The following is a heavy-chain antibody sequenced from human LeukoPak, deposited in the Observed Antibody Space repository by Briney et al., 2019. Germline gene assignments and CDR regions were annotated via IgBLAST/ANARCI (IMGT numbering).Heavy chain of an antibody. D-gene: IGHD2-2*01. J-gene: IGHJ4*02. CDR3: ARQSPLVPAAIHYFDY. CDR2: INPNSGGT. V-gene: IGHV1-2*02. CDR1: GYTFTGYY. Sequence: ASVKVSCKASGYTFTGYYMHWVRQAPGQGLEWMGWINPNSGGTNYAQKFQGRVTMTRDTSISTAYMELSRLRSDDTAVYYCARQSPLVPAAIHYFDYWGQGTLVTVSS.